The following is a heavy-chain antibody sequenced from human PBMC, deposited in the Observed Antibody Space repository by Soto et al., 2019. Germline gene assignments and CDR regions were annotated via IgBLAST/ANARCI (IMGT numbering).Heavy chain of an antibody. D-gene: IGHD3-22*01. J-gene: IGHJ3*02. CDR1: GGSISICGNS. Sequence: SETLSLSCAVSGGSISICGNSWSWIRQPPGKGLEWIGYIYYSGSTYYNPSRKSRVTISVDRSKNQFSLQLSSVIAADTAVYYCVRALGYYYDSSGYVGAFDIWGQGTMVTVSS. CDR2: IYYSGST. CDR3: VRALGYYYDSSGYVGAFDI. V-gene: IGHV4-30-2*01.